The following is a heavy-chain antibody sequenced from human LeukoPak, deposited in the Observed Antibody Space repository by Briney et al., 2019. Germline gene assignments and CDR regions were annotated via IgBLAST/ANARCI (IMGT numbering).Heavy chain of an antibody. D-gene: IGHD3-10*01. CDR3: ARDLSRSFSMIRGLIQHREFDF. CDR1: GFTFSSYA. J-gene: IGHJ4*02. V-gene: IGHV3-23*01. CDR2: ISPSVSST. Sequence: GGSLRLSCAASGFTFSSYAMNWVRQAPGKGLEWVSAISPSVSSTYYADSVKGRFTISRDNSKNTLSLQMNSLRADDTAVYYCARDLSRSFSMIRGLIQHREFDFWGRGPLVSVSS.